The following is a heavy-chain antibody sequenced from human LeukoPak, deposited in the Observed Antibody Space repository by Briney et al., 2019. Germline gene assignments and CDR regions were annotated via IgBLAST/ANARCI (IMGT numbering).Heavy chain of an antibody. V-gene: IGHV3-33*06. J-gene: IGHJ4*02. CDR2: IWYDGSNK. CDR3: AKDLTTGTLSFDY. CDR1: GFTFSSYS. D-gene: IGHD1-1*01. Sequence: GGSLRLSCAASGFTFSSYSMNWVRQAPGKGLEWVAVIWYDGSNKYYADSVKGRFTISRDNSKNTLYLQMNSLRAEDTAVYHCAKDLTTGTLSFDYWGQGTLVTVSS.